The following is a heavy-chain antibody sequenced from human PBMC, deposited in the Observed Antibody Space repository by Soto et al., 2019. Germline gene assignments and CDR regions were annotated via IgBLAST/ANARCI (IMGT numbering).Heavy chain of an antibody. J-gene: IGHJ4*02. Sequence: SETLSLTCAVSGASVSSGGNSWSWIRQPPGKGLEWIGYISYTGATFYSASLKSRVTISIDRSNNLFSLKLSSVTAADTAVYYCARGGVPDRPSGPDFDYRGQGTLVTVSS. V-gene: IGHV4-30-2*01. CDR1: GASVSSGGNS. CDR2: ISYTGAT. CDR3: ARGGVPDRPSGPDFDY. D-gene: IGHD3-10*01.